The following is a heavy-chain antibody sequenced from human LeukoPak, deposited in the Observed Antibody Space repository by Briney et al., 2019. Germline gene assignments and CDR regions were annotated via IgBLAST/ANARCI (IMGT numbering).Heavy chain of an antibody. CDR2: INHSGST. V-gene: IGHV4-34*01. J-gene: IGHJ4*02. CDR3: ARHTTVTTFDY. Sequence: SETLSLTCAVYGGSFSGYYWSWIRQPPGKGLEWIGEINHSGSTNYNPSLKSRVTISVDTSKNQFSLKLSSVTAADTAVYYCARHTTVTTFDYWGQRTLVTVSS. D-gene: IGHD4-17*01. CDR1: GGSFSGYY.